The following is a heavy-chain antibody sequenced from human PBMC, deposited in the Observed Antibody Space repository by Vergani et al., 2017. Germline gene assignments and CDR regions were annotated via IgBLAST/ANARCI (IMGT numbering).Heavy chain of an antibody. Sequence: EVQLLESGGGLVQPGGSLRLSCAASGFTFTNYAMTWVRQAPGKGVEWVSAIRGSGGDTYYADSVQGRFTISRDNSKNTLYLQRNSLRAEDTAVHYCAKGRDLNYIEAFDIWGQGTMVTVSS. D-gene: IGHD1-7*01. CDR2: IRGSGGDT. J-gene: IGHJ3*02. CDR1: GFTFTNYA. V-gene: IGHV3-23*01. CDR3: AKGRDLNYIEAFDI.